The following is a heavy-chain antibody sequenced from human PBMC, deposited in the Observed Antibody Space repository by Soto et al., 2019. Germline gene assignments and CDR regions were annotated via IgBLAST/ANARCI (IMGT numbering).Heavy chain of an antibody. CDR1: GGSFSGYY. V-gene: IGHV4-34*01. J-gene: IGHJ6*02. CDR3: ARLRIVVVPAAADYYYYGMDV. CDR2: INHSGST. D-gene: IGHD2-2*01. Sequence: QVQLQQWGAGLLKPSETLSLTCAVYGGSFSGYYWSWIRQPPGKGLEWIGEINHSGSTNYNPSLKSRVTISVDTTKNQFSLKLSSVTAAATAVYYCARLRIVVVPAAADYYYYGMDVWGQGTTVTVSS.